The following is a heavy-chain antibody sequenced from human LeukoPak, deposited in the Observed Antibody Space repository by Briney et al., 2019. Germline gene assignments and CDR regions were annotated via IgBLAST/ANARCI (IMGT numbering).Heavy chain of an antibody. CDR2: IGSSGRTI. J-gene: IGHJ4*02. Sequence: GGSLRLSCAASGFTFSDYYMSWIRQAPGKGLEWVSYIGSSGRTIYYADSVKGRFTISRDNSKNTLYLQMNSLRAEDTAVYYCAKAGAVVVVAAKYFDYWGQGTLVTVSS. D-gene: IGHD2-15*01. V-gene: IGHV3-11*01. CDR1: GFTFSDYY. CDR3: AKAGAVVVVAAKYFDY.